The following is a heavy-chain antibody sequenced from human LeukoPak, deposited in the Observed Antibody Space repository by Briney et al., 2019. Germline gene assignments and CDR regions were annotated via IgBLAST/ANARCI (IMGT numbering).Heavy chain of an antibody. CDR1: GYSFTSYW. V-gene: IGHV5-51*01. CDR3: ARNFYPYGSGSYFDY. D-gene: IGHD3-10*01. CDR2: IYPGDSDT. J-gene: IGHJ4*02. Sequence: GESLKISCKGSGYSFTSYWIGGVRQMPGKGLEWMGIIYPGDSDTRYSPSFQGQVTISADKSISTAYLQWSSLKASDTAMYYCARNFYPYGSGSYFDYWGQGTLVTVSS.